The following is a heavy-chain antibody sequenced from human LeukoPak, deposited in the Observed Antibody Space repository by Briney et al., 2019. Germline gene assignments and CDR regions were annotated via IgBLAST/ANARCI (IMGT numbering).Heavy chain of an antibody. Sequence: GGSLRLSCAASGFTFSDYYMSWIRQAPGKGLEWVSYISSSSSYTNYADSVKGRFTISRDNAKNSLYLQMNSLRAEDTAVYYCARAGYYDSSDYWGQGTLVTVSS. CDR1: GFTFSDYY. CDR3: ARAGYYDSSDY. V-gene: IGHV3-11*06. D-gene: IGHD3-22*01. CDR2: ISSSSSYT. J-gene: IGHJ4*02.